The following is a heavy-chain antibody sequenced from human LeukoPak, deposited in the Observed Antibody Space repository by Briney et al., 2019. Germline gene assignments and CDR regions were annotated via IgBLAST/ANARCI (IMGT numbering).Heavy chain of an antibody. CDR3: ARDFSGMDV. V-gene: IGHV4-34*01. Sequence: SETLSLTCAVYGGSFSGYYWSWIRQPPGKGLEWIGEINHSGSTNYNPSLKSRVTISVDTSKNQFSLKLSSVTAADTAVYYCARDFSGMDVWGQGTTVTVSS. CDR1: GGSFSGYY. CDR2: INHSGST. D-gene: IGHD3-3*01. J-gene: IGHJ6*02.